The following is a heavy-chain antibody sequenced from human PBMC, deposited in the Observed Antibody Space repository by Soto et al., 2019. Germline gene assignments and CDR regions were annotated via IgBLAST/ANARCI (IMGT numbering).Heavy chain of an antibody. Sequence: GGSLRLSCAASGFTFSSYGMHWVRQAPGKGLVWVAVISYDGSNKYYADSVKGRFTISRDNSKNTLYLQMNSLRAEDTAVYYCAKDSPDGMDVWGQGTTVTVSS. CDR3: AKDSPDGMDV. CDR2: ISYDGSNK. J-gene: IGHJ6*02. CDR1: GFTFSSYG. V-gene: IGHV3-30*18.